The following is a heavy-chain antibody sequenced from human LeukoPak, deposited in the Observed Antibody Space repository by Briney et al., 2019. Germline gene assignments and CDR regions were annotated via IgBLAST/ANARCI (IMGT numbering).Heavy chain of an antibody. CDR2: IYYSGST. V-gene: IGHV4-39*07. J-gene: IGHJ4*02. D-gene: IGHD5-18*01. CDR1: GGSISSSSYY. Sequence: SETLSLTCTVSGGSISSSSYYWGWIRQPPGTGLEWIGSIYYSGSTYYNPSLKSRVTISVDTSKNQFSLKLSSVTAADTAVYYCARVGQGYSYGHQDYWGQGTLVTVSS. CDR3: ARVGQGYSYGHQDY.